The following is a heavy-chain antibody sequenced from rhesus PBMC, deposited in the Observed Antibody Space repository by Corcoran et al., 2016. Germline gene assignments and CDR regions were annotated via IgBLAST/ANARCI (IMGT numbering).Heavy chain of an antibody. J-gene: IGHJ4*01. CDR3: ARYSSGWFYDY. V-gene: IGHV4-80*01. Sequence: QVQLQESGPGLVKPSETLSLTCAVSGGSFSSYWWSWIRQPPGKGLEWIGEINGNSGSTNYNPSLKSRVIISKDASKNQFSLKLSSVTAADTAVYYCARYSSGWFYDYWGQGVLVTVSS. CDR2: INGNSGST. D-gene: IGHD6-31*01. CDR1: GGSFSSYW.